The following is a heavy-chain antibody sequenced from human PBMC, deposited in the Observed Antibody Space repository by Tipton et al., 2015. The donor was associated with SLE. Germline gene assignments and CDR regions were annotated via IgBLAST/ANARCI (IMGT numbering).Heavy chain of an antibody. V-gene: IGHV4-31*03. Sequence: TLSLTCTVSGASISSGGSFWNWIRQHPGKGLEWIGHIDYSGTTYYNPSLKSRLTISLHSSNNQFSLNLYSVTAADTAVYYCASDVMGLVIYYYYGMDVWGQGTTVTVSS. D-gene: IGHD3-22*01. CDR1: GASISSGGSF. CDR2: IDYSGTT. J-gene: IGHJ6*02. CDR3: ASDVMGLVIYYYYGMDV.